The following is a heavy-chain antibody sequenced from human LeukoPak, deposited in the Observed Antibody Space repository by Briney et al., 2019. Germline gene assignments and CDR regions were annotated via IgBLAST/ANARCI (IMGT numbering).Heavy chain of an antibody. CDR3: ARTPGTYGDYDPDY. J-gene: IGHJ4*02. V-gene: IGHV1-69*05. CDR2: IIPIFGTA. D-gene: IGHD4-17*01. CDR1: GGTFTSYA. Sequence: ASVKVSCEASGGTFTSYAISWVRQAPGQGLEWMGGIIPIFGTANYAQKFQGRVTITTDESTSTAYMELSSLRSEDTAVYYCARTPGTYGDYDPDYWGQGTQVTVSS.